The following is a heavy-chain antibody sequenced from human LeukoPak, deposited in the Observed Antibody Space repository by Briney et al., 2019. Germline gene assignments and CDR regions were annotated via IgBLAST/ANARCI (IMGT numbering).Heavy chain of an antibody. J-gene: IGHJ6*03. V-gene: IGHV1-69*06. CDR2: IIPIFGTA. CDR3: ADRSGSYYYYYMDV. Sequence: ASVKVSCKASGGTFSSYAISWVRQAPGQGLEWMGGIIPIFGTANYAQKFQGRVTITADKSTSTAYMELSSLRSEDTAVYYCADRSGSYYYYYMDVWGKGTTVTVSS. D-gene: IGHD3-10*01. CDR1: GGTFSSYA.